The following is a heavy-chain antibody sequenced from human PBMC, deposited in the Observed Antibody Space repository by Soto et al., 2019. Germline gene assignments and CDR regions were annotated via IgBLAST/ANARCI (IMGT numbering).Heavy chain of an antibody. CDR2: IYYGGNT. CDR3: ARQTPNWNDRGWFDP. V-gene: IGHV4-39*01. J-gene: IGHJ5*02. D-gene: IGHD1-20*01. CDR1: GGSIRTSSYY. Sequence: SETLSLTCTVSGGSIRTSSYYWGWIRQPPGKGLEWIGNIYYGGNTYYNPSLKSRVTISVDTSKNLFSLNLNSVTAADTAVYYCARQTPNWNDRGWFDPWGQGTLVTVSS.